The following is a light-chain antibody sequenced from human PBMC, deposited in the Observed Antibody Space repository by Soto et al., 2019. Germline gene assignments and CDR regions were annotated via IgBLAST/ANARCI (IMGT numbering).Light chain of an antibody. CDR2: GDT. CDR3: QSFDSSLSGWL. V-gene: IGLV1-40*01. J-gene: IGLJ7*01. CDR1: SSNIGAGYD. Sequence: QSVLTQPPSVSGAPGQRVTISCTGSSSNIGAGYDVHWYQQLPGTALKLLISGDTNRPSGVPDRFSGSKSGTSASLAITGLRAEDEADYYCQSFDSSLSGWLFGGGTQLTVL.